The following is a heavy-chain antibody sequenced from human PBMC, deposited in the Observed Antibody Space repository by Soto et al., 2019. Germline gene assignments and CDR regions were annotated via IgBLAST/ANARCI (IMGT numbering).Heavy chain of an antibody. D-gene: IGHD3-3*01. CDR3: ARANFDFWSGYSIEYFDY. Sequence: SETLSLTCTVSGGSISSYYWSWIRQPPGKGLEWIGYIYYSGSTNYNPSLESRVTISVDTSKNQFSLKLSSVTAADTAVYYCARANFDFWSGYSIEYFDYWGKGTLVPVSS. CDR1: GGSISSYY. J-gene: IGHJ4*02. CDR2: IYYSGST. V-gene: IGHV4-59*01.